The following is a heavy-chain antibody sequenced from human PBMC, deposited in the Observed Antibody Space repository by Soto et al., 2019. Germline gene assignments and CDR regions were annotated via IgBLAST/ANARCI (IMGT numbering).Heavy chain of an antibody. V-gene: IGHV3-30-3*01. J-gene: IGHJ4*02. Sequence: QVQLVESGGGVVQPGRSLRLSCAASGFTFSSYAMHWVRQAPGKGLEWVAVISYDGSNKYYADSVKGRFTISRDNSKNTLYLQMNRLRAEDTAVYYCARFKAGDFWSGYLDYWGQGTLVTVSS. CDR1: GFTFSSYA. D-gene: IGHD3-3*01. CDR3: ARFKAGDFWSGYLDY. CDR2: ISYDGSNK.